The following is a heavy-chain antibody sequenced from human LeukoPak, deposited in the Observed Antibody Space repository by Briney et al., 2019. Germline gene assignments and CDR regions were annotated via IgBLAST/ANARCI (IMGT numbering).Heavy chain of an antibody. D-gene: IGHD6-25*01. Sequence: SETLSLTCSVSGGSISSSSYYWSWIRQPPGKGLEWIGYIYYSGSTNNNPSLKSRVTISVDTSKKQFSLKLTSVTAADTAVYYCARGRYSKAYAADWFDPWGQGTLVTVSS. J-gene: IGHJ5*02. CDR1: GGSISSSSYY. CDR3: ARGRYSKAYAADWFDP. V-gene: IGHV4-61*01. CDR2: IYYSGST.